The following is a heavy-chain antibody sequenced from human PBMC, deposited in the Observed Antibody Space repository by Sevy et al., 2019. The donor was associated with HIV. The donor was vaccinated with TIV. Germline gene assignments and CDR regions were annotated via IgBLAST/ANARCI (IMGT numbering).Heavy chain of an antibody. J-gene: IGHJ4*02. Sequence: GGSLRLSCVASGFTFTSFYMHWVRHAPGKGLEWVSSITSGGDYTKYADSMKGRITISRDNAKNSLYLQVNSLRAEDTAVYYCASEGYGSGNYPFDYWGRGTLVTVSS. CDR1: GFTFTSFY. V-gene: IGHV3-21*01. CDR3: ASEGYGSGNYPFDY. D-gene: IGHD3-10*01. CDR2: ITSGGDYT.